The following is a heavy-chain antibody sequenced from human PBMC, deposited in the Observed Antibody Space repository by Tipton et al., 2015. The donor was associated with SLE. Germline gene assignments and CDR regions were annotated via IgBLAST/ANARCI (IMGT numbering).Heavy chain of an antibody. J-gene: IGHJ3*02. V-gene: IGHV4-61*03. Sequence: LRLSCTVSGGSFSFSSYYWNWVRQPPGKGLEWIGYIYYSGSTNYNPSLKSRVTISVDTSKNHFSLKESSVTAADTAVYYCARAEGSWDAFDIWGQGTMVTVSS. CDR3: ARAEGSWDAFDI. CDR2: IYYSGST. D-gene: IGHD2-15*01. CDR1: GGSFSFSSYY.